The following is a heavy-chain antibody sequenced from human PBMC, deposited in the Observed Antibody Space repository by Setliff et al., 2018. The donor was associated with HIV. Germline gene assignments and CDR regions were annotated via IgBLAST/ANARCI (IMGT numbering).Heavy chain of an antibody. V-gene: IGHV4-39*01. Sequence: SETLSLTCTVSGGSIDSTSYYWGWIRQPPGKGLEWIGSIYYSGTTYYNPSLKSRVTISVDRSRNQFSLTLSSVTAADTATYYCARAGDCTEASCPKARFDPWGPGILVTVSS. CDR3: ARAGDCTEASCPKARFDP. CDR1: GGSIDSTSYY. CDR2: IYYSGTT. D-gene: IGHD2-8*02. J-gene: IGHJ5*02.